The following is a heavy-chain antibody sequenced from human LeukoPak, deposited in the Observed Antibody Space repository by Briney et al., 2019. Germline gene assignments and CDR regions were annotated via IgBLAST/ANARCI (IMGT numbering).Heavy chain of an antibody. Sequence: SGTLSLTCAVSGGSISSCNWWSWVRQPPGKGLEWIGEIYHSGSTNYNPSLKSRVTISVDKSKNQFSLKLSSVTAADTAVYYCARDTKSSWRGSSWYDYWGQGTLVTVSS. J-gene: IGHJ4*02. CDR2: IYHSGST. V-gene: IGHV4-4*02. CDR3: ARDTKSSWRGSSWYDY. CDR1: GGSISSCNW. D-gene: IGHD6-13*01.